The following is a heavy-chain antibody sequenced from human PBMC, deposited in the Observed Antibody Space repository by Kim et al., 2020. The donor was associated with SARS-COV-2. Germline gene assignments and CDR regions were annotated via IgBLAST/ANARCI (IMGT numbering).Heavy chain of an antibody. CDR3: ARDKGDGGNSGPLSSGYYYGMDV. Sequence: ASVKVSCKASGYTFTSYYMHWVRQAPGQGLEWMGIINPSGGSTSYAQKFQGRVTMTRDTSTSTVYMELSSLRSEDTAVYYCARDKGDGGNSGPLSSGYYYGMDVWGQGTTVTVSS. CDR2: INPSGGST. J-gene: IGHJ6*02. D-gene: IGHD2-21*02. V-gene: IGHV1-46*01. CDR1: GYTFTSYY.